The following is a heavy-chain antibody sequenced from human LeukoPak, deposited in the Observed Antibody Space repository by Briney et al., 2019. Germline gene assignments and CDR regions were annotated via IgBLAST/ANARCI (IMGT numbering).Heavy chain of an antibody. Sequence: PGGSLRLFCAASGFTFSSYEMNWVRQAPGKGLEWVSYISSSGSTIYYADSVKGRFTISRDNAKNSLYLQMNSLRAEDTAVYDCAFDSSGYYHFYYWGQGTLVTVSS. V-gene: IGHV3-48*03. D-gene: IGHD3-22*01. J-gene: IGHJ4*02. CDR2: ISSSGSTI. CDR3: AFDSSGYYHFYY. CDR1: GFTFSSYE.